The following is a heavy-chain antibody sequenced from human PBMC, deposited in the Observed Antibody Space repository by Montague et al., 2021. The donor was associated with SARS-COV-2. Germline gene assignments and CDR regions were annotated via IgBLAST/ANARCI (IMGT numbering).Heavy chain of an antibody. D-gene: IGHD2-15*01. CDR1: GDSVASENAT. CDR3: ARIRVGVRYYFDY. V-gene: IGHV6-1*01. CDR2: RYYRSKWYN. J-gene: IGHJ4*02. Sequence: CAISGDSVASENATWNWNRQSPSIGLEWLGMRYYRSKWYNDYAESVKSRIIIDPDTSKHQFSLQLNSVTPEDTAVYYCARIRVGVRYYFDYWGQGTLVTVSS.